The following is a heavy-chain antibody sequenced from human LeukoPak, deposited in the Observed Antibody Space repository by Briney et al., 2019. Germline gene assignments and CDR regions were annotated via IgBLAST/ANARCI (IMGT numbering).Heavy chain of an antibody. D-gene: IGHD3-22*01. Sequence: GASVKVSCKASGGTFSIYAISWVRQAPGQGLEWMGGIIPIFGTANYAQKFQGRVTITADESTSTAYMELSSLRSEDTAVYYCARDGSSGYYCYWGQGTLVTVSS. CDR2: IIPIFGTA. CDR1: GGTFSIYA. V-gene: IGHV1-69*13. J-gene: IGHJ4*02. CDR3: ARDGSSGYYCY.